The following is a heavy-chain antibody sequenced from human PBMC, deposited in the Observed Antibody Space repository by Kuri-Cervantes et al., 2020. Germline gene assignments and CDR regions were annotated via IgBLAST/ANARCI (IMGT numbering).Heavy chain of an antibody. Sequence: ASVKVSCKASGYTFTSYGISWVRQAPGQGLEWMGWISAYNGNTNYAQKFQGRVTMTRDTSISTAYMELSRLRSDDTAVYYCARYEQPTDAFDIWGQGTMVTVSS. CDR3: ARYEQPTDAFDI. CDR2: ISAYNGNT. CDR1: GYTFTSYG. D-gene: IGHD6-13*01. J-gene: IGHJ3*02. V-gene: IGHV1-18*01.